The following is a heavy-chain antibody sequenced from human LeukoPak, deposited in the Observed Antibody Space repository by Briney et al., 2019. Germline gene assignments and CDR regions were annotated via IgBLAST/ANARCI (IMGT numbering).Heavy chain of an antibody. V-gene: IGHV1-3*01. CDR3: ARGLWSAHRREYYFDS. CDR1: GYTFTNYA. CDR2: INAGNGDT. J-gene: IGHJ4*02. D-gene: IGHD3-3*01. Sequence: ASAKVSCKASGYTFTNYAVNWLRQAPGQRLEWMGWINAGNGDTKFSQNYQARVTITRDASASTAYMELSSLTSEDTAVYFCARGLWSAHRREYYFDSWGQGTPVTVSS.